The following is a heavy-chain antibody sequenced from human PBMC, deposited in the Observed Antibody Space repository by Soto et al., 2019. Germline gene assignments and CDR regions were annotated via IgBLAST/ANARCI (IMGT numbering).Heavy chain of an antibody. D-gene: IGHD2-21*01. CDR3: GRGCVVVVAKFES. V-gene: IGHV3-23*01. J-gene: IGHJ4*02. Sequence: PGGSLRLSCAASGFTFNNYTMSWVRQAPGKGLEWVSAISSSGYSTYYADSVKGRFTISTDNSKNTVYLQMNNLRADNTTGYYCGRGCVVVVAKFESWGQGTLVTVAS. CDR2: ISSSGYST. CDR1: GFTFNNYT.